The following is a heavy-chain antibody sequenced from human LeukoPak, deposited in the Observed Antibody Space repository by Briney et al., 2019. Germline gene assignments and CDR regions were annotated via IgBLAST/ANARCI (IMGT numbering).Heavy chain of an antibody. Sequence: ASVKVSCKASGGTFSSYAISWVRQAPGQGLEWMGGIIPISSTAKYAQKFQGRVTITTDESTSTAYMELSSLRSEDTAVYYCARQRSGSWGGFDYWGQGTLVTVSS. D-gene: IGHD6-13*01. CDR3: ARQRSGSWGGFDY. CDR2: IIPISSTA. V-gene: IGHV1-69*05. CDR1: GGTFSSYA. J-gene: IGHJ4*02.